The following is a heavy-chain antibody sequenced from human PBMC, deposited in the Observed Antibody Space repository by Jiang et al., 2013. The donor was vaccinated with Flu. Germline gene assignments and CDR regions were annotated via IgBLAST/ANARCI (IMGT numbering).Heavy chain of an antibody. D-gene: IGHD3-22*01. Sequence: QSGSELKKPGASVKVSCKASGYTFTSYAMNWVRQAPGQGLEWMGWIIPIFGTANYAQKFQGRVTITADKSTSTVYMELSSLRSEDTAMYYCARGPDTSAYYYFYWGQGTLVTVSS. CDR2: IIPIFGTA. CDR3: ARGPDTSAYYYFY. J-gene: IGHJ4*02. CDR1: GYTFTSYA. V-gene: IGHV1-69*06.